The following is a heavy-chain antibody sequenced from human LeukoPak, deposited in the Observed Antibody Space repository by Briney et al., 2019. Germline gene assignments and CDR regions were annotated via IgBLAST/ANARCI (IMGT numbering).Heavy chain of an antibody. Sequence: PGGSLRLSCAASGFTFSIYVMTWVRQAPGKGLEWVSGISGSSTSTWYADSVKGRFTISRDNSKNTLYLQMNSLRAEDTAVYYCAKDRDSSSGSSYSDFWGQGTLVTVSS. CDR2: ISGSSTST. CDR1: GFTFSIYV. V-gene: IGHV3-23*01. J-gene: IGHJ4*02. D-gene: IGHD6-13*01. CDR3: AKDRDSSSGSSYSDF.